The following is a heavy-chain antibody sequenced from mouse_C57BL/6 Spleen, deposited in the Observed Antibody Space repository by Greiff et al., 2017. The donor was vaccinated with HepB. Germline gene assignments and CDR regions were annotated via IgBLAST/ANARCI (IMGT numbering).Heavy chain of an antibody. J-gene: IGHJ2*01. Sequence: DVKLVESGGDLVKPGGSLKLSCAASGFTFSSYGMSWVRQTPDKRLEWVATISSGGSYTYYPDSVKGRFTISRDNAKNTLYLQMSSLKSEDTAMYYCARHRPPTGTRGNFDYWGQGTTLTVSS. CDR3: ARHRPPTGTRGNFDY. D-gene: IGHD4-1*01. V-gene: IGHV5-6*02. CDR2: ISSGGSYT. CDR1: GFTFSSYG.